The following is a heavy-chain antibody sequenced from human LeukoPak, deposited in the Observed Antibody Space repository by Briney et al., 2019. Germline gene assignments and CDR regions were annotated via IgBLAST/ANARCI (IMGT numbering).Heavy chain of an antibody. Sequence: GGSLRLSCAASGFTVSSNYVSWVRQAPGKGLEWVSVIYSGGSTYYADSVKGRFTISRHSSKNTLYLQMNSLRAEDTAVYYCASTSYDTYYYGMDVWGQGTTVTVSS. CDR2: IYSGGST. CDR1: GFTVSSNY. J-gene: IGHJ6*02. V-gene: IGHV3-53*04. CDR3: ASTSYDTYYYGMDV. D-gene: IGHD3-9*01.